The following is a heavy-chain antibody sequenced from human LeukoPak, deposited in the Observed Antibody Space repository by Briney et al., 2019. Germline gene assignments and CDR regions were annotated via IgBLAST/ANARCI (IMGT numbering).Heavy chain of an antibody. D-gene: IGHD2-15*01. CDR1: GFTFYTYA. Sequence: GGSLGLSCAASGFTFYTYAMTWFRQAPGKGLEWVSSISGSGDNTYYADSVKGRFTVSRDNSKNTLYLQMNSLRAEDTAVYYCAKTPGDCTGGTCYSFDYWGQGSLVTVSS. J-gene: IGHJ4*02. CDR3: AKTPGDCTGGTCYSFDY. V-gene: IGHV3-23*01. CDR2: ISGSGDNT.